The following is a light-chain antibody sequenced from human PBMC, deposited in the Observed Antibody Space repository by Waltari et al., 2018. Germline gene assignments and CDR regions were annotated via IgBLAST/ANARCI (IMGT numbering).Light chain of an antibody. CDR3: LSRDTSSTRV. CDR1: SLRRYY. Sequence: SSELTQDPAVSVALGQTVRITCQGDSLRRYYASWYQQRPGQAPLLVLYGQDKRPSGIPDRFSGSTSGNTASLTITRAQAEDAGVYYCLSRDTSSTRVFGGGTTLTV. CDR2: GQD. V-gene: IGLV3-19*01. J-gene: IGLJ3*02.